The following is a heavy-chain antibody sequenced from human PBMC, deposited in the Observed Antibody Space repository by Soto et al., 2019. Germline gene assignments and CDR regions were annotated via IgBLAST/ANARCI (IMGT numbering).Heavy chain of an antibody. Sequence: QVQLVQSGAEVKKPGASVKVSCKASGYTFTSYGISWVRQAAGQGLEWMGWINAYNGNTNYAEELQGRVTMTTDTSTSTAYMELRSLRSAATAVFYCARDPVAGTYFDYWGQGTLVPVSS. CDR1: GYTFTSYG. CDR2: INAYNGNT. V-gene: IGHV1-18*01. D-gene: IGHD6-19*01. CDR3: ARDPVAGTYFDY. J-gene: IGHJ4*02.